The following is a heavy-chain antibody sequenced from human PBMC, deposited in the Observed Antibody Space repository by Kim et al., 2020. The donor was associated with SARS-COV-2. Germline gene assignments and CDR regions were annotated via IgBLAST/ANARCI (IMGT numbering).Heavy chain of an antibody. V-gene: IGHV1-3*01. Sequence: SQDFQGRDTITGDRSATTAYMELSSLTSKDTAVYYCAREGSGSYNWFDPWGQGTLVTVSS. CDR3: AREGSGSYNWFDP. D-gene: IGHD3-10*01. J-gene: IGHJ5*02.